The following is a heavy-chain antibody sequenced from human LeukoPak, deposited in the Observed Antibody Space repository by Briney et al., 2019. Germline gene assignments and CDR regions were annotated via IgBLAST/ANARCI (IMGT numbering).Heavy chain of an antibody. CDR3: ARDGKTAAGNNFDY. V-gene: IGHV1-46*01. D-gene: IGHD6-13*01. Sequence: ASVKVSCKASGYTFTSYYIHWVRQAPGQGLEWMGIINPSGGITTYAQKFQCRVTMTRDKSTSTVYMELRRLTSEDTAVYYCARDGKTAAGNNFDYWGQGTLVTVSS. CDR2: INPSGGIT. CDR1: GYTFTSYY. J-gene: IGHJ4*02.